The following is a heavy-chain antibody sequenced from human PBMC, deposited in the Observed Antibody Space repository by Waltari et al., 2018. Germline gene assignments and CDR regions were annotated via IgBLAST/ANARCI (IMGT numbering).Heavy chain of an antibody. Sequence: QLQLQESGPGLVKPSETLSLTCTVSGGSISSSSYYWGWIRQPPGKGLEWIGSIYYSGSTYYNPSLKSRVTISVDTSKNQFSLKLSSVTAADTAVYYCAKDGGIRVGATMGYFDYWGQGTLVIVSS. CDR3: AKDGGIRVGATMGYFDY. V-gene: IGHV4-39*02. J-gene: IGHJ4*02. CDR2: IYYSGST. D-gene: IGHD1-26*01. CDR1: GGSISSSSYY.